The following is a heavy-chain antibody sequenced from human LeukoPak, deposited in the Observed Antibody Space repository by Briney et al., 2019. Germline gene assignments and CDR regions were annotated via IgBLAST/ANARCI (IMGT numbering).Heavy chain of an antibody. J-gene: IGHJ3*02. CDR2: IIPIFGTT. CDR3: ARDCDSSGTLLGCI. CDR1: GGTFSSYA. Sequence: RASVKVSCKASGGTFSSYAISWVRQAPGQGLEWMGGIIPIFGTTNYAQKFQGRVTMTRDTSTSTVYMELSSLRSEDTAVYYCARDCDSSGTLLGCIWGQGTMVTVSS. D-gene: IGHD3-22*01. V-gene: IGHV1-69*05.